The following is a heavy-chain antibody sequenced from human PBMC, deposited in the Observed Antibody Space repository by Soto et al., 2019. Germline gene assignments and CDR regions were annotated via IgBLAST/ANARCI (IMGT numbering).Heavy chain of an antibody. CDR2: IYHSGST. J-gene: IGHJ4*02. D-gene: IGHD6-13*01. Sequence: QLQLQESGSGLVKPSQTLSLTCAVSGGSIRSGGYCLSWIRQPPGKSLEWIGYIYHSGSTCYNPSLKSRVSISVARSKTQFSLKLSPVTAADTAVYYCDSGQQLVRNYWGQGTLVTVSS. CDR3: DSGQQLVRNY. CDR1: GGSIRSGGYC. V-gene: IGHV4-30-2*01.